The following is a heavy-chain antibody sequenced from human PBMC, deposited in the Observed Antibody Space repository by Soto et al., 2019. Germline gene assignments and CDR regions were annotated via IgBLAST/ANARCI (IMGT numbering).Heavy chain of an antibody. D-gene: IGHD4-17*01. V-gene: IGHV1-3*01. Sequence: ASVKVSCKASGYTFTNFAMHWVRQAPGQRLEWMGWINAGNGNTKYSQKFQGRVTMTRNTSISTAYMELSSLRSEDTAVYYCARTLYGDNVDYWGQGTLVTSPQ. CDR1: GYTFTNFA. CDR3: ARTLYGDNVDY. J-gene: IGHJ4*02. CDR2: INAGNGNT.